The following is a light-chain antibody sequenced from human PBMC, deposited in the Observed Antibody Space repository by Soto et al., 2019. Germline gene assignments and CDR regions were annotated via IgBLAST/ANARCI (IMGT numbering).Light chain of an antibody. CDR1: QAVSGNY. V-gene: IGKV3-20*01. J-gene: IGKJ2*01. CDR2: GSS. Sequence: EIVLTQSPGTLSLSPGERATLSCRASQAVSGNYLAWYQQKPRQSPRLLIYGSSDRATGIPDRFSGSGSGTDFTLTITRVEPEDFAVYYCQQYGSSPPYTFGQGTKLEIK. CDR3: QQYGSSPPYT.